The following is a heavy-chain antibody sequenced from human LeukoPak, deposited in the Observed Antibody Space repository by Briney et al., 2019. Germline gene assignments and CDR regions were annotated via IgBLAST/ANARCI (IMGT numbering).Heavy chain of an antibody. D-gene: IGHD5-24*01. CDR3: ARSPERWLQLLTDY. V-gene: IGHV4-38-2*01. Sequence: SETLSLTCAVSGYSISSGYYWGWIRQPPGKGLEWIGSIYHSGSTYYNPSLKSRVTISVDTSKNQFSLKLSSVTAADTAVYYCARSPERWLQLLTDYWGQGTLVTVSS. CDR2: IYHSGST. J-gene: IGHJ4*02. CDR1: GYSISSGYY.